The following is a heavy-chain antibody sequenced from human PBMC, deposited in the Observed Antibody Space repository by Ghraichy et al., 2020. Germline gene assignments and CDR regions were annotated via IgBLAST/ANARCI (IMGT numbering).Heavy chain of an antibody. D-gene: IGHD6-19*01. CDR1: GFTFSSYS. J-gene: IGHJ4*02. V-gene: IGHV3-48*02. CDR3: ARSSYSSGWSPFDY. Sequence: GSLRLSCAASGFTFSSYSMNWVRQAPGKGLEWVSYISSSSSTIYYADSVKGRFTISRDNAKNSLYLQMNSLRDEDTAVYYCARSSYSSGWSPFDYWGQGTLVTVSS. CDR2: ISSSSSTI.